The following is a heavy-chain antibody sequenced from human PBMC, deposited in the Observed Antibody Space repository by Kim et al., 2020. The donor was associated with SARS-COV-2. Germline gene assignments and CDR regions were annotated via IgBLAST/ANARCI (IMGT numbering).Heavy chain of an antibody. CDR3: ARGGRMADYYYYGMDV. V-gene: IGHV3-21*01. CDR1: GFTFSSYS. CDR2: ISSSSSYI. D-gene: IGHD3-16*01. J-gene: IGHJ6*02. Sequence: GGSLRLSCAASGFTFSSYSMNWVRQAPGKGLEWVSSISSSSSYIYYADSVKGRFTISRDNAKNSLYLQMNSLRAEDTAVYYCARGGRMADYYYYGMDVWGQGTTVTVSS.